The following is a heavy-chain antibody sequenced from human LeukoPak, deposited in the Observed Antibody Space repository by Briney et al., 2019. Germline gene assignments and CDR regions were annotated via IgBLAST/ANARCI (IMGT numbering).Heavy chain of an antibody. J-gene: IGHJ4*02. V-gene: IGHV3-11*01. CDR3: AKDRRYYDFWSGYCFHY. Sequence: GGSLRLSCAASAFTFSDYYMTWIRQAPGKGLEWVSYISSSGSTIYYADSVKGRFTISRDNAKNSLYLQMNSLRAEDTAVYYCAKDRRYYDFWSGYCFHYWGQGTLVTVSS. CDR1: AFTFSDYY. D-gene: IGHD3-3*01. CDR2: ISSSGSTI.